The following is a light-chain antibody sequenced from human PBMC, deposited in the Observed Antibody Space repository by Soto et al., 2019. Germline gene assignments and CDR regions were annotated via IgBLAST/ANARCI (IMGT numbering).Light chain of an antibody. V-gene: IGKV1-5*01. Sequence: DIPMTQSPSALSASVGDRVTITCRASQSISTWLAWYQQKPGKAPKLLIYDASSLESGVPSRFSGSGSGTEFTLTISSLQHDDFATYYCQQYNSYSTFGQGTKVEIK. J-gene: IGKJ1*01. CDR1: QSISTW. CDR2: DAS. CDR3: QQYNSYST.